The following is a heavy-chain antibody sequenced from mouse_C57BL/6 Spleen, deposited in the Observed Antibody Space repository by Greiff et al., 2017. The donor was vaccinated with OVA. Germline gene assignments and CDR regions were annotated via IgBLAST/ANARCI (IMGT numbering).Heavy chain of an antibody. J-gene: IGHJ1*03. V-gene: IGHV1-69*01. Sequence: QVQLQQPGAEFVLPGPSVKLSCQASGSSFPCFWLPWVKQTPGQGLEWIGEIDPYDSYTTSNQQFTGKFPFTVDNSSSTAYMQLSSLTSEDSAVYYCARPLDYGSSSWYCDVWGTGTTVTGSS. D-gene: IGHD1-1*01. CDR2: IDPYDSYT. CDR3: ARPLDYGSSSWYCDV. CDR1: GSSFPCFW.